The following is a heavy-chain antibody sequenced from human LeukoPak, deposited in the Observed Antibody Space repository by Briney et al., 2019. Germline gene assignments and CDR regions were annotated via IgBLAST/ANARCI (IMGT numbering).Heavy chain of an antibody. J-gene: IGHJ4*02. D-gene: IGHD3-10*01. Sequence: SETLSLTCTVSGGSISSYYWSWIRQPPGKGLEWIGYIYYSGSTNHNPSLKSRVTISVDTSKNQFSLKLSSVTAADTAVYYCARRAIWFGELLFYDYWGQGTLVTVSS. CDR3: ARRAIWFGELLFYDY. V-gene: IGHV4-59*01. CDR1: GGSISSYY. CDR2: IYYSGST.